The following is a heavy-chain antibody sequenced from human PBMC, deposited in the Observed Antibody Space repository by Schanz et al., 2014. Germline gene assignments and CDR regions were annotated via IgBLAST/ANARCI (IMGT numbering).Heavy chain of an antibody. CDR3: ARDFSAYVGNYFDY. CDR2: INGYNGHT. CDR1: GYTFSSYG. V-gene: IGHV1-18*01. D-gene: IGHD5-12*01. J-gene: IGHJ4*02. Sequence: QAQLVQSGAEMKKPGASVKVSCKASGYTFSSYGITWVRQAPGQGLEWMGWINGYNGHTLYAQKFQGRVTMTTDTSTSTSYMELTSLRFDDTAVYYCARDFSAYVGNYFDYWGQGTLVTVSS.